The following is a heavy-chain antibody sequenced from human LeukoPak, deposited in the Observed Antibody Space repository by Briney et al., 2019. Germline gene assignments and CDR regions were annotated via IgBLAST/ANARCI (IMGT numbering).Heavy chain of an antibody. D-gene: IGHD3-9*01. V-gene: IGHV1-18*01. CDR1: GYIFTSYG. J-gene: IGHJ6*03. Sequence: ASVKVSCKASGYIFTSYGINWVRQAPGQGLEWMGWISAYNGNTNYAQKFQGRVTMTTDTSTSTGYMELRSLRSDDTAVYYCARIDDILNRGYMDVWGKGTTVTISS. CDR2: ISAYNGNT. CDR3: ARIDDILNRGYMDV.